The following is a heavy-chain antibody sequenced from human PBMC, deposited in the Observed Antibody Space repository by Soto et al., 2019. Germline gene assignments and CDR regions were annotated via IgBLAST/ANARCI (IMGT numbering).Heavy chain of an antibody. CDR1: GYSFTDYH. Sequence: ASVKVSCKASGYSFTDYHIHWVRQAPGQGLEWLGRINPKSGGTSTAQKFQGWVTMTTDTSISTASMELTRLTSDDTAIYYCARDDSTDCSNGVCSFFYNHDMDVWGQGTTVTVSS. V-gene: IGHV1-2*04. D-gene: IGHD2-8*01. J-gene: IGHJ6*02. CDR3: ARDDSTDCSNGVCSFFYNHDMDV. CDR2: INPKSGGT.